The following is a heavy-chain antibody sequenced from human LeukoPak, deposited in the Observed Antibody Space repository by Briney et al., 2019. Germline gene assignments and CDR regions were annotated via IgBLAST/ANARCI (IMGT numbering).Heavy chain of an antibody. V-gene: IGHV3-30*18. Sequence: GGSLRLSCAASGFTFSTYGMHWVRQAPGKGLERVAIISYDGSNKYYGDSVKGRFTISRDNSKNTLYLQMNSLRAEDTAVYYCAKARQKYYYDSSGYSVDYWGQGTLVTVSS. CDR2: ISYDGSNK. CDR3: AKARQKYYYDSSGYSVDY. CDR1: GFTFSTYG. D-gene: IGHD3-22*01. J-gene: IGHJ4*02.